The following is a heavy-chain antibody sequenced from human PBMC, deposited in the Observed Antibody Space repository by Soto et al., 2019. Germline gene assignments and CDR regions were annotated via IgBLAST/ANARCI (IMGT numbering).Heavy chain of an antibody. CDR3: ARLPKGSTVTS. CDR2: ITSSGDSI. CDR1: GFRFSDYS. J-gene: IGHJ4*02. Sequence: EVQLLESGGGSVHPGGSLRLACAASGFRFSDYSMNWVRQAPGKGLEWVSYITSSGDSIYYADSVKCRFTVSRDNAKNSLFLQMNGLRDEDTAVYYCARLPKGSTVTSWGQGTLGTVSS. D-gene: IGHD4-17*01. V-gene: IGHV3-48*02.